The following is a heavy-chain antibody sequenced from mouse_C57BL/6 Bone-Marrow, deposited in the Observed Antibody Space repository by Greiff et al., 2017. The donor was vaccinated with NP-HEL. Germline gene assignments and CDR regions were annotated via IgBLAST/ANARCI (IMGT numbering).Heavy chain of an antibody. Sequence: VKLQESGAELARPGASVKLSCKASGYTFTSYGISWVKQRTGQGLEWIGEIYPRSGNTYYNEKLKGKATLTADKSSSTAYMELRSLTSEDSAVYFCARYYYGSSFDYWGQGTTLTVSS. CDR2: IYPRSGNT. J-gene: IGHJ2*01. CDR3: ARYYYGSSFDY. V-gene: IGHV1-81*01. CDR1: GYTFTSYG. D-gene: IGHD1-1*01.